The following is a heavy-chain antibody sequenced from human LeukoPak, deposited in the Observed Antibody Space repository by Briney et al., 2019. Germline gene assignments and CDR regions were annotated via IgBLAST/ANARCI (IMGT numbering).Heavy chain of an antibody. J-gene: IGHJ5*02. CDR3: AREEGDYGGNFDP. CDR2: IYYSGST. D-gene: IGHD4-23*01. V-gene: IGHV4-39*07. Sequence: SETLSLTCTVSGGSISSSSYYWGWIRQPPGKGLEWIGSIYYSGSTYYNPSLKSRVTISVDTSKNQFSLKLSSVTAADTAVYYCAREEGDYGGNFDPWGQGTLVTVSS. CDR1: GGSISSSSYY.